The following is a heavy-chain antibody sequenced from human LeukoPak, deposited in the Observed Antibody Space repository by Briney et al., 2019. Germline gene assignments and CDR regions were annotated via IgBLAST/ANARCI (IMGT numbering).Heavy chain of an antibody. J-gene: IGHJ4*02. CDR1: GGSFSGYY. Sequence: SETLPLTCAVYGGSFSGYYWSWIRQPPGKGLEWIGEINHSGSTNYNPSLKSRVTISVDTSKNQFSLKLSSVTAADTAVYYCARLRYFDWLLYAFDYWGQGTLVTVSS. V-gene: IGHV4-34*01. D-gene: IGHD3-9*01. CDR2: INHSGST. CDR3: ARLRYFDWLLYAFDY.